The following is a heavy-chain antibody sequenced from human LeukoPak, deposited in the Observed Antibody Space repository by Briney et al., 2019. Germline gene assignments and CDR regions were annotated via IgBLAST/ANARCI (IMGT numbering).Heavy chain of an antibody. D-gene: IGHD6-19*01. CDR3: AREWGRIAVAGGPGY. CDR1: GLIFSNYG. Sequence: PGGSLRLSCEVSGLIFSNYGMHWVRQAPGKGLEWVALIWYDGRTKFHADSVKGRFTISRDNSANILYLQMSSLRVEDTAVYYCAREWGRIAVAGGPGYWGQGALVTVSS. CDR2: IWYDGRTK. J-gene: IGHJ4*02. V-gene: IGHV3-33*01.